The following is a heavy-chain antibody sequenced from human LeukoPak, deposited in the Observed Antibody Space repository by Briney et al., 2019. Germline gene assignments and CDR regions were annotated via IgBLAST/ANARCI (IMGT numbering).Heavy chain of an antibody. CDR2: TKYGAST. CDR1: GGSISSSINY. V-gene: IGHV4-39*01. CDR3: ARLGYGNGRVNWFDP. D-gene: IGHD5-18*01. J-gene: IGHJ5*02. Sequence: SETLSLTCTVSGGSISSSINYWAWIRQPPGKGLEWIATTKYGASTFYNPSLRSRVTISVDTSKNQFSLKVNSVTAADTAVYYCARLGYGNGRVNWFDPWGQGNLVTVSS.